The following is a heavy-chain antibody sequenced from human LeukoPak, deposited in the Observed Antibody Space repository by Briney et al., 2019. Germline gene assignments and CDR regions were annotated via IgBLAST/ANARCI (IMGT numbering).Heavy chain of an antibody. D-gene: IGHD6-13*01. CDR1: GDSIREYY. Sequence: SETLSLTCTVSGDSIREYYWSWIRRPPGKGLGWIGYVFYSGSTNYNPSLKSRVTTSVDTSKNQLSLKLSSVTAADTAVYYCARDLRSSSWSYYFDYWGQGTLVTVSS. CDR2: VFYSGST. J-gene: IGHJ4*02. CDR3: ARDLRSSSWSYYFDY. V-gene: IGHV4-59*01.